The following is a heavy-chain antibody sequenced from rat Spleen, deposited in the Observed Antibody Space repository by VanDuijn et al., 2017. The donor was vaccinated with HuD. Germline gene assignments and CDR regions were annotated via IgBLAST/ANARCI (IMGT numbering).Heavy chain of an antibody. Sequence: EVQLVESGGGLVRPGRSMKLSCAASGFTFNNYDMAWVRQAPTKGLEWVASITYDDTTTYYRDLVKGRFTISRDNAKSTLYLQMDSLRSEDTATYYCSTEDYSLTGFAYWGQGTLVTVSS. V-gene: IGHV5-20*01. D-gene: IGHD1-2*01. CDR2: ITYDDTTT. J-gene: IGHJ3*01. CDR1: GFTFNNYD. CDR3: STEDYSLTGFAY.